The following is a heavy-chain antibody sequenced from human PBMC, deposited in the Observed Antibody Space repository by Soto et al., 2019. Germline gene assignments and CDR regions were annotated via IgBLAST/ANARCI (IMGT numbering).Heavy chain of an antibody. CDR1: GYTFINYA. V-gene: IGHV1-3*05. J-gene: IGHJ4*02. CDR3: ARGGARYYFDY. CDR2: INAGNGDT. Sequence: QVQLVQSGAEEKKPGASVKVSCKASGYTFINYAIHWVRQAPGQRLEWMGWINAGNGDTKYSQKFQGRVTITRDTSANTAYMELSGLRSEGTAVYYCARGGARYYFDYWGQGTLVTVSS. D-gene: IGHD3-9*01.